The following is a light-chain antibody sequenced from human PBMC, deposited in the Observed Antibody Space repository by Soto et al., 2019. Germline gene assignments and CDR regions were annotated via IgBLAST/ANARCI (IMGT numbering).Light chain of an antibody. Sequence: EIVLTQSPGTLSLSPGERATLSCRASQSVSSSYLAWYQQKPGQAPRLLIYGASSRATGIPDRFSGSGSGPDFPLTLSRLEPEDFAVYYCQQYGSSPPYTFGQGTKLEIK. CDR2: GAS. J-gene: IGKJ2*01. V-gene: IGKV3-20*01. CDR3: QQYGSSPPYT. CDR1: QSVSSSY.